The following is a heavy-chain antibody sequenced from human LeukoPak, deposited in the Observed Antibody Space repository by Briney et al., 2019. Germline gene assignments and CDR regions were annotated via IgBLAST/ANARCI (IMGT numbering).Heavy chain of an antibody. V-gene: IGHV3-23*01. D-gene: IGHD6-19*01. CDR2: IGGST. J-gene: IGHJ4*02. Sequence: PGGSLRLSCAASGLTFTAYAMSWVRQAPGKGLEWVSSIGGSTYYADSVKGRFTISRDISKNTVYLQMNSLRADDTAVYYCAKDHPSSGWPASDHWGQGTLVTVSS. CDR1: GLTFTAYA. CDR3: AKDHPSSGWPASDH.